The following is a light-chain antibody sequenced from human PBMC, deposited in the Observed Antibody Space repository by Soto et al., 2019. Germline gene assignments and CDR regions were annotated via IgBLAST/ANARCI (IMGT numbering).Light chain of an antibody. CDR1: QTVSSN. Sequence: EIVMTQSPATLSVSPGERATLSCRASQTVSSNLAWYQQKPGQAPRLLIYGASTRATGIPARFSGSGSGTEFTLTISSLQSEDFAVYYCQQYNNWPSITFGQGKRLEI. J-gene: IGKJ5*01. V-gene: IGKV3-15*01. CDR2: GAS. CDR3: QQYNNWPSIT.